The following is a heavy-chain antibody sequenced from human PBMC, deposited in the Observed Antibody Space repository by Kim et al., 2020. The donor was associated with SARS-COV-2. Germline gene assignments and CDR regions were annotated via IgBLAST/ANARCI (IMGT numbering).Heavy chain of an antibody. CDR1: GFSFSNAW. J-gene: IGHJ4*02. Sequence: GGSLRLSCAASGFSFSNAWMSWVRQAPGKGLEWVGHIKSKTDGGTTDYAAPAKGRFTIPRDDSKNTLYLQMNSLKTEDTAVYYCTTLFYVGYWGQGTLVT. D-gene: IGHD3-10*02. CDR3: TTLFYVGY. V-gene: IGHV3-15*01. CDR2: IKSKTDGGTT.